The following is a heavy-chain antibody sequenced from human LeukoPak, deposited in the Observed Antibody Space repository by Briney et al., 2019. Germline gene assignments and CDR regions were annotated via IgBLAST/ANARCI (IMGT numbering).Heavy chain of an antibody. Sequence: GGSLRLSCAASGFTFSSYAMSWVRQAPGKGLDWVSAISGSGGSTYYADSVKGQFTISRDNSQNTLYLQMNSLRAEDTAVYYCARVSRYGAFDIWGQGTMVTVSS. CDR2: ISGSGGST. D-gene: IGHD2-2*01. CDR1: GFTFSSYA. CDR3: ARVSRYGAFDI. V-gene: IGHV3-23*01. J-gene: IGHJ3*02.